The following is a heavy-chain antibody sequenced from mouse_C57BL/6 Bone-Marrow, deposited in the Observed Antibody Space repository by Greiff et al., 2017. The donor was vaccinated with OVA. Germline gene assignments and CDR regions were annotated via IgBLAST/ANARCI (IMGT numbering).Heavy chain of an antibody. J-gene: IGHJ1*03. Sequence: EVKLQESGPGLVKPSQSLSLTCSVTGYSITSGYYWNWIRQFPGNKLEWMGYISYDGSNNYNPSLKNRISITRDTSKNQFFLKLNSVTTEDTATYYCARRGTVVATYWYFDVWGTGTTVTVSS. D-gene: IGHD1-1*01. CDR2: ISYDGSN. V-gene: IGHV3-6*01. CDR3: ARRGTVVATYWYFDV. CDR1: GYSITSGYY.